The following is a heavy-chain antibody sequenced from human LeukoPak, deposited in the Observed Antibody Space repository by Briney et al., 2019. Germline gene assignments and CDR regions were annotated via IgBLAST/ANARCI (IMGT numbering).Heavy chain of an antibody. D-gene: IGHD5-12*01. J-gene: IGHJ4*02. CDR3: ARVGRSRYTKDY. Sequence: GGSLSLSCAASGFAFSTYSIDWVRQAPGQGLEWLSYISSSSSTIYYADSVKGRFTVSRDNAESLVYLQMNSLGAEDTAVYYCARVGRSRYTKDYWGQGTLVTVAS. V-gene: IGHV3-48*04. CDR1: GFAFSTYS. CDR2: ISSSSSTI.